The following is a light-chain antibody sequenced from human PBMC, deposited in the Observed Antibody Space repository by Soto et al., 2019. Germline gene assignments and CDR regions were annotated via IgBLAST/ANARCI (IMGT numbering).Light chain of an antibody. V-gene: IGLV2-23*01. CDR3: CSYAGRLVV. CDR1: SSDVGSYNL. Sequence: QSALTEPAPVSGSPGQSITISCTGTSSDVGSYNLVSWYQQHPGKAPKLMIYKGSKRPSGVSNRFSGSKSGNTASLTISGLQAEDEADYYCCSYAGRLVVFGGGTQLTVL. CDR2: KGS. J-gene: IGLJ2*01.